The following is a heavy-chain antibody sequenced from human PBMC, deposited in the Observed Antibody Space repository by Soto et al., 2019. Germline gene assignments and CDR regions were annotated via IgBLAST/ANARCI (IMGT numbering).Heavy chain of an antibody. CDR1: GYAFSNND. V-gene: IGHV1-8*01. J-gene: IGHJ5*02. CDR2: MNPNSGNG. CDR3: ARMATSGTLNWFDP. Sequence: ASVKVSCKASGYAFSNNDIXWVRQGTGQGLEWMGWMNPNSGNGGYAQKFQGRVTMTRDTSTSTAYMELSSLTSDDTAIYYCARMATSGTLNWFDPWGQGTLVTVSS.